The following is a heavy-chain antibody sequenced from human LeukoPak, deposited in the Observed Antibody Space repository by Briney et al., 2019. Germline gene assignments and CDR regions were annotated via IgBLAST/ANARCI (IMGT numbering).Heavy chain of an antibody. CDR1: GFTFSDYY. J-gene: IGHJ5*02. CDR3: ARTLLTNIVVVPAAINGWFDP. CDR2: ISSSGSTI. Sequence: GGSLRLSCAASGFTFSDYYMSWIRQAPGKGLEWVSYISSSGSTIYYADSVKGRFTISRDNAKNSLYLQMNSLRAEDTAVYYCARTLLTNIVVVPAAINGWFDPWGQGTLVTVSS. V-gene: IGHV3-11*01. D-gene: IGHD2-2*01.